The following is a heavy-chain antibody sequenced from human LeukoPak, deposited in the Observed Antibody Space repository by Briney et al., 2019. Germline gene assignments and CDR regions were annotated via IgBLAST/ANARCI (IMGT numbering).Heavy chain of an antibody. V-gene: IGHV4-59*08. CDR1: GGSISSYY. CDR2: IYNSGST. D-gene: IGHD1-26*01. Sequence: PSETLSLTCTVSGGSISSYYWSWIRQPPGKGLEWIGYIYNSGSTKCNPSLKSRVTISVDTSKNQFSLKLSSVTAADTAVYYCARHAGTSFYFDYWGQGTLVTVSS. CDR3: ARHAGTSFYFDY. J-gene: IGHJ4*02.